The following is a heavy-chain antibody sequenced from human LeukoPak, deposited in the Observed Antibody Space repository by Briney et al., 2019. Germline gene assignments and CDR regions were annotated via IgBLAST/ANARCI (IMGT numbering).Heavy chain of an antibody. D-gene: IGHD3-22*01. J-gene: IGHJ3*02. CDR2: IYYSGST. V-gene: IGHV4-59*08. CDR1: GGSISSYY. CDR3: ARPSYYDSSGYPPDAFDI. Sequence: SETLSLTCTVSGGSISSYYWSWIRQPPGKGREGIGYIYYSGSTNYNPSLKSRVTISVDTSKNQFSLKLSSVTAADTAVYYCARPSYYDSSGYPPDAFDIWGQGTMVTVSS.